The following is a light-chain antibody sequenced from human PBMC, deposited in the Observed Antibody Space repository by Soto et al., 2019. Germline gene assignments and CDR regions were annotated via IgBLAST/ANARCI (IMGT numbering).Light chain of an antibody. V-gene: IGKV3-15*01. CDR2: GAS. CDR1: QSVSNN. Sequence: EIVMTQSPATLSVSPGERATLSCRASQSVSNNLAWYQQKPGQGPWLLMYGASTRATSIPARFSGSGSGTEFTLTISSLQSEDSAVYYCQQYNEWPLTFGPGTKLDIK. J-gene: IGKJ3*01. CDR3: QQYNEWPLT.